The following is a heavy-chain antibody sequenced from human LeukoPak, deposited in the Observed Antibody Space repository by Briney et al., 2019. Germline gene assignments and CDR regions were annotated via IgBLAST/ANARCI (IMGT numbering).Heavy chain of an antibody. CDR3: ARRYYYNLGSFPFDF. CDR1: GGPFSGYF. J-gene: IGHJ4*02. CDR2: IHNSGTT. V-gene: IGHV4-34*01. D-gene: IGHD3-10*01. Sequence: SETLSLTCAVSGGPFSGYFWSWVRQSSGKGLEWLGEIHNSGTTNYNPSLNSRVTISEDTSKNQFYLNLSSVTAADTAVYYCARRYYYNLGSFPFDFWGQGTLVTVSS.